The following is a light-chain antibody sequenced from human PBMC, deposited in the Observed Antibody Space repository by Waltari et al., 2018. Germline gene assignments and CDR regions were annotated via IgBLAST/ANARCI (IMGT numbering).Light chain of an antibody. Sequence: DIVMTKSHDSLAVSLGERATINCKSSQSVLYSSNNKNYLAWYQQKAGQPPKFLIDWASIRASGVPDRFSGSGSGTDFTLTISNLQAEDVAVYYCQQYYSSPNAFGQGTKLEIK. CDR1: QSVLYSSNNKNY. J-gene: IGKJ2*01. CDR3: QQYYSSPNA. CDR2: WAS. V-gene: IGKV4-1*01.